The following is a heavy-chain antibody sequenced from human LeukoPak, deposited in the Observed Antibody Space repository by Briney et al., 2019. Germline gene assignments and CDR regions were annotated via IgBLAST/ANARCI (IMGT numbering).Heavy chain of an antibody. CDR1: GGTFSSYA. V-gene: IGHV1-69*06. J-gene: IGHJ4*02. CDR3: ARDPRCGSSTSCYIDF. CDR2: IIPIFGTA. D-gene: IGHD2-2*02. Sequence: SVKVSCKASGGTFSSYAISWVRQAPGQGLEWMGRIIPIFGTANYAQKFQGRVTITADKSTSTDYMELSILRSEDTAVYYCARDPRCGSSTSCYIDFWGQGTLVTVSA.